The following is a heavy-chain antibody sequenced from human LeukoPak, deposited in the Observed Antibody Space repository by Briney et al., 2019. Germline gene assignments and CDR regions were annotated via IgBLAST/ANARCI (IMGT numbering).Heavy chain of an antibody. J-gene: IGHJ6*03. CDR3: AKCRECSTKGWYAVASHMLV. CDR1: GNSFNLVC. D-gene: IGHD2/OR15-2a*01. CDR2: IYPSDSDT. V-gene: IGHV5-51*01. Sequence: GESLKFSRQCSGNSFNLVCIGWGRQMPGKGLELMGIIYPSDSDTRYRTSFQGQVTISADESISTAYLQWNRLKASDTAMYYCAKCRECSTKGWYAVASHMLVWPRETTVTVS.